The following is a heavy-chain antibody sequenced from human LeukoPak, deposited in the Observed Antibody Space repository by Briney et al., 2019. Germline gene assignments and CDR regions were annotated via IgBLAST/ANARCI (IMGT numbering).Heavy chain of an antibody. CDR2: IYSSGGT. V-gene: IGHV4-4*07. CDR1: GGSISSYY. CDR3: AREYDYYYDY. D-gene: IGHD3-10*01. Sequence: NPSETLSLTCTVSGGSISSYYWSWIRQPAGKGLEWIGRIYSSGGTNYNPSLKSRVTMSVDTSKNQMSLKLSSVTAADTAVYYCAREYDYYYDYWGQGTLVTVSS. J-gene: IGHJ4*02.